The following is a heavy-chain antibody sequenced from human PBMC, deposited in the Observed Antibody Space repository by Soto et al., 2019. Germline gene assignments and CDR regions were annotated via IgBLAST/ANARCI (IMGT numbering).Heavy chain of an antibody. D-gene: IGHD5-12*01. V-gene: IGHV3-21*01. J-gene: IGHJ4*02. CDR1: GFTFSSYN. CDR2: ISSSSTYI. Sequence: VQLVESGGGLVKPGGSLRLSCVASGFTFSSYNMNWVRQAPGKGLEWVSSISSSSTYIYYADSVKGRFTISRDNTKNSLYLQMNSLRAEDTAVYYCAGDQGAGIVATIPYYFDYWGQGTLLTVSS. CDR3: AGDQGAGIVATIPYYFDY.